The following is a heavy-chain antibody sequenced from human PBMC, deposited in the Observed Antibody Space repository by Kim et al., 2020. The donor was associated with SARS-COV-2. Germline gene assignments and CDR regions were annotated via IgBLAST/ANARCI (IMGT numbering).Heavy chain of an antibody. V-gene: IGHV3-7*03. CDR3: ARGSTPSGGMDV. Sequence: YGESVRGSFTSSRDNTENSVYLQMNSLKTEDTAVYYCARGSTPSGGMDVWGQGTPVTVSS. J-gene: IGHJ6*02. D-gene: IGHD2-15*01.